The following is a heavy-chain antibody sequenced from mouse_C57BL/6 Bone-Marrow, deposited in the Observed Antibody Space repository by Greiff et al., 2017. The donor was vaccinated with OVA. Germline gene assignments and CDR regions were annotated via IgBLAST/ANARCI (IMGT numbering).Heavy chain of an antibody. V-gene: IGHV7-1*01. CDR2: SRNKANDYTT. Sequence: EVNVVESGGGLVQSGRSLRLSCATSGFTFSDFYMEWVRQAPGKGLEWIAASRNKANDYTTEYSASVKGRFIVSRDTSQSILYLQMNALRAEDTAIYYCARDAELQGAMDYWGQGTSVTVSS. J-gene: IGHJ4*01. CDR1: GFTFSDFY. D-gene: IGHD2-1*01. CDR3: ARDAELQGAMDY.